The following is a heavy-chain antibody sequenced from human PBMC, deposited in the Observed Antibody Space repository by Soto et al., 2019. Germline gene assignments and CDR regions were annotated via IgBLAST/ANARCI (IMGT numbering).Heavy chain of an antibody. D-gene: IGHD3-22*01. J-gene: IGHJ6*01. CDR1: GCSISSYY. V-gene: IGHV4-59*01. CDR3: ARVGHYYDSSGYGPGMDV. CDR2: IYYSGST. Sequence: PSETLSLTCTVSGCSISSYYWSWIRQPPGKGLEWIGYIYYSGSTNYNPSLKSRVTISVDTSKNQFSLKLSSVTAADTAVYYCARVGHYYDSSGYGPGMDVWGQGTTVTVSS.